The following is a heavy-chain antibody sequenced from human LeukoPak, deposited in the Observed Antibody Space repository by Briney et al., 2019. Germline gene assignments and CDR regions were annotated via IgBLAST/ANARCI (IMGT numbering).Heavy chain of an antibody. J-gene: IGHJ3*02. CDR1: GYTFTGYY. V-gene: IGHV1-2*02. CDR2: IDPNSGGT. CDR3: ARFRDAGAFDI. Sequence: ASVKVSCKASGYTFTGYYMHWVRQAPGQGLEWMGWIDPNSGGTNYAQKFQGRVTMTRDTSISTAYMELSRLGSDDTAVYYCARFRDAGAFDIWGQGTMVTVSS.